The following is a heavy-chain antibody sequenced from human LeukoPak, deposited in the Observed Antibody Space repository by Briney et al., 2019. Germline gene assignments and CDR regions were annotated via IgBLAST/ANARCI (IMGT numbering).Heavy chain of an antibody. CDR1: GGSISSYY. CDR3: ARQAPGYYYYYYMDV. CDR2: IYYSGST. V-gene: IGHV4-59*08. J-gene: IGHJ6*03. Sequence: PSETLSLTCTASGGSISSYYWSWIRQPPGKGLEWIGYIYYSGSTNYNPSLKSRVTISVDTSKNQFSLKLSSVTAADTAVYYCARQAPGYYYYYYMDVWGKGTTVTISS.